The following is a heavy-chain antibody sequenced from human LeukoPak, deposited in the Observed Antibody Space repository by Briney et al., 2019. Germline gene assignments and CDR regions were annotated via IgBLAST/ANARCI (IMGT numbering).Heavy chain of an antibody. D-gene: IGHD3-9*01. J-gene: IGHJ4*02. Sequence: PSETLSLTCTVSDGSISSYYWSWIRQPPGKGLEWIGYIYYSGSTNYDPSLKSRVTISVDTSKNQFSLKLSSVTAADTAVYYCVNGIDILTGFEIWGQGTLVTVSS. CDR1: DGSISSYY. V-gene: IGHV4-59*01. CDR3: VNGIDILTGFEI. CDR2: IYYSGST.